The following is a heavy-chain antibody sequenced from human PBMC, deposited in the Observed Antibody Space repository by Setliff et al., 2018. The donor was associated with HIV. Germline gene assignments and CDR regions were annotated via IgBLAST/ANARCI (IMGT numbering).Heavy chain of an antibody. Sequence: ASVKVSCKASGYTFTDYYIHWVQQAPGQGPEWMGWINPKNGDAYYGRNFRGRITVTRDTSITTVYMELSSLRSDDTAVYYCARASGYASSWYTSYWGQGALVTVSS. J-gene: IGHJ4*02. D-gene: IGHD6-13*01. CDR1: GYTFTDYY. CDR3: ARASGYASSWYTSY. V-gene: IGHV1-2*02. CDR2: INPKNGDA.